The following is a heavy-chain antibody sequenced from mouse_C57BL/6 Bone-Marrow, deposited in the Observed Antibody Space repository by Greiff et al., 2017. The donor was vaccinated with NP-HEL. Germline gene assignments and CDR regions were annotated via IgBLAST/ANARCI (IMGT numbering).Heavy chain of an antibody. CDR2: IYPRSGNT. V-gene: IGHV1-81*01. CDR3: ARTHDGYYCY. D-gene: IGHD2-3*01. J-gene: IGHJ3*01. CDR1: GYTFTSYG. Sequence: QVQLQQSGAELARPGASVKLSCKASGYTFTSYGISWVKQRTGQGLEWIGEIYPRSGNTYYNEKFKGKATLTADKSSSTAYMGLRSLTSEDSAVYFCARTHDGYYCYWGQGTLVTVSA.